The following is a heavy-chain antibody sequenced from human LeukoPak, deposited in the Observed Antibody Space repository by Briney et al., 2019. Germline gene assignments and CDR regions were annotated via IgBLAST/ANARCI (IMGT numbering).Heavy chain of an antibody. V-gene: IGHV1-69*13. CDR3: ARSYYTVTTYIFRFDY. D-gene: IGHD4-17*01. CDR2: IIPIFGTA. CDR1: GGTFSRYA. J-gene: IGHJ4*02. Sequence: SVKVSCKASGGTFSRYAISWVRQAPGQGLEWMGGIIPIFGTANYAQKFQGRVTITADESTSTAYMELSSLRSEDTAVYYCARSYYTVTTYIFRFDYWGQGTLVTVSS.